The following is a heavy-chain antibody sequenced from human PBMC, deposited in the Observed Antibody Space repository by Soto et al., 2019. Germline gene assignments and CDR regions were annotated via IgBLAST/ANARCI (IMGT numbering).Heavy chain of an antibody. CDR2: INAGNGNT. CDR3: ARDDSGFSGSHYIDYFNY. V-gene: IGHV1-3*01. J-gene: IGHJ4*02. D-gene: IGHD1-26*01. Sequence: ASVKVSCKASGYTFTSYAMHWVRQAPGQRFEWMGWINAGNGNTKYSQKFQGRVTFTRDTSAGTVYMQLSSLTSEDTAVYYCARDDSGFSGSHYIDYFNYWGQGALVTVSS. CDR1: GYTFTSYA.